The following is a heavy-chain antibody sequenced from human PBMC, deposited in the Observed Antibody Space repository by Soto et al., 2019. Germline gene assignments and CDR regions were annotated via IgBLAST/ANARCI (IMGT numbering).Heavy chain of an antibody. CDR1: GFTFSNYA. D-gene: IGHD3-10*01. V-gene: IGHV3-30-3*01. CDR2: LSNDGVNG. Sequence: QVQVVEYGGGVVQPGRSLRLSCAASGFTFSNYAMHWVRLAPGKGLEWVAVLSNDGVNGYYADSVKGRFTISRDNSKNTVYLQMNSLRAEDTAVYYCAKGSAGHYDSGTLLDWGQGTLVTVSS. J-gene: IGHJ4*02. CDR3: AKGSAGHYDSGTLLD.